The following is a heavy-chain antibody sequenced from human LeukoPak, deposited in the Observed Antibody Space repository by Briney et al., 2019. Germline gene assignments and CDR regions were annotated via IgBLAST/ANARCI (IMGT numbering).Heavy chain of an antibody. D-gene: IGHD4-17*01. CDR1: GGSVSSSSYY. Sequence: SETLSLTCTVSGGSVSSSSYYWGWIRQPPGKGLEWIGYIYYSGSTYYNPSLKSRVTISIQTSKNQFSLKLTSVTAADTAVYYCAGDYGDLLTGIRFDTWGQGTLVTVSS. CDR3: AGDYGDLLTGIRFDT. V-gene: IGHV4-30-4*08. CDR2: IYYSGST. J-gene: IGHJ5*02.